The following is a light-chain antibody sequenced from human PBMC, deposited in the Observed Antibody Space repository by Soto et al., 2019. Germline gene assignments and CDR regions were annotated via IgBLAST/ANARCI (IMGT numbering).Light chain of an antibody. CDR1: QSVSSTS. Sequence: EIVLTQSPGTLSFSPGERATLSCRASQSVSSTSLAWYQQKPGQAPRLLIYGASNRATGIPDRFSGSGSGTDFTLIISRLEPEDSAVYYCQQYDNAPPWTFGQGTKVEI. V-gene: IGKV3-20*01. CDR2: GAS. J-gene: IGKJ1*01. CDR3: QQYDNAPPWT.